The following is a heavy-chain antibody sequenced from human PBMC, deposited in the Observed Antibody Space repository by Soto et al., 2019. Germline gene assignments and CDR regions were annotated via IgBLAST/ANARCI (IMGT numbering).Heavy chain of an antibody. CDR1: GGSISSGGYS. D-gene: IGHD3-9*01. CDR3: ARGLYFGDAFDI. CDR2: IYHSGST. V-gene: IGHV4-30-2*01. Sequence: PSETLSLTCAVSGGSISSGGYSWSWIRQPPGKGLEWIGYIYHSGSTYYNPSLKSRVTISVDRSKNQFSLKLSSVTAADTAVYYCARGLYFGDAFDIWGQGTMVTVSS. J-gene: IGHJ3*02.